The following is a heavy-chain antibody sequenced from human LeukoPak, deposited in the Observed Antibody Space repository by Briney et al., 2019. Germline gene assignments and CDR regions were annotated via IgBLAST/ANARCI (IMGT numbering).Heavy chain of an antibody. V-gene: IGHV1-46*01. J-gene: IGHJ4*02. Sequence: ASVKVSCKASGYTFTSYYMHWVRQAPGQGREWMGIINPSGGSTSYAQKFQGRVTMTRDTSTSTVYMELSSLRSEDTAVYYCAARGVGADPFDYWGQGTLVTVSS. CDR3: AARGVGADPFDY. CDR2: INPSGGST. CDR1: GYTFTSYY. D-gene: IGHD1-26*01.